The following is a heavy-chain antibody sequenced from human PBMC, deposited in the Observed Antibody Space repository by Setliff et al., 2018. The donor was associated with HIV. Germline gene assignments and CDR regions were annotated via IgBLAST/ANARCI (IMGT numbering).Heavy chain of an antibody. J-gene: IGHJ3*02. CDR1: GASVSTTGYY. D-gene: IGHD3-3*01. Sequence: ETLSLTCTVSGASVSTTGYYWGWLRQSPGKGLQWIGTTFYSGSTYYNPSLKSRVTISLDASNNDFSLTLTSVTAADTALYFCATYLSDNYLDGAFDIWGRGTMVTVS. V-gene: IGHV4-39*02. CDR3: ATYLSDNYLDGAFDI. CDR2: TFYSGST.